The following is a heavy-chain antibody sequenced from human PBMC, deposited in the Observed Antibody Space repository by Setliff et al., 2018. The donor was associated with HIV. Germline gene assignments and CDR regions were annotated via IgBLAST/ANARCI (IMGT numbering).Heavy chain of an antibody. CDR1: GGSFSGYY. D-gene: IGHD4-17*01. Sequence: SETLSLTCAVFGGSFSGYYWSWIRQPPGKGLEWIGEINHSGSTDYNPSLKSRVTISVDTSKNQFSLNLSSVTAADTAVYYRARYDYGDFDYWGQGTPVTV. V-gene: IGHV4-34*01. J-gene: IGHJ4*02. CDR3: ARYDYGDFDY. CDR2: INHSGST.